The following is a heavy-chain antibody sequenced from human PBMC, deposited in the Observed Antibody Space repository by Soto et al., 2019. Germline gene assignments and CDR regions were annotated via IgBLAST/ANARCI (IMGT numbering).Heavy chain of an antibody. D-gene: IGHD3-22*01. V-gene: IGHV3-23*01. J-gene: IGHJ5*02. CDR2: ISGSGGST. CDR3: AKESPYDSSGYYYVPVGYNWFDP. Sequence: GGSLRLSCAASGFTFGSYAMSWVRQAPGKGLEWVSAISGSGGSTYYADSVKGRFTISRDNSKNTLYLQMNSLRAEDTAVYYCAKESPYDSSGYYYVPVGYNWFDPWGQGTLVTVSS. CDR1: GFTFGSYA.